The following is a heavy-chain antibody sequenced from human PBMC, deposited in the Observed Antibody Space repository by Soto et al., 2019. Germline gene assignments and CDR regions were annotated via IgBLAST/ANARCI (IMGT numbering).Heavy chain of an antibody. J-gene: IGHJ3*01. Sequence: QVQLVQSGAEVKKPGSSVKVSCKASGGSFSSYAISWVRQAPGQGLEWMGGIIPIFGTANYAQKFQGRVTITADQSTSTAYMELSSLRCEDTAVYYCARVSEVPAAIGIAFDLWGQGTMVTVSS. D-gene: IGHD2-2*02. CDR3: ARVSEVPAAIGIAFDL. CDR1: GGSFSSYA. CDR2: IIPIFGTA. V-gene: IGHV1-69*01.